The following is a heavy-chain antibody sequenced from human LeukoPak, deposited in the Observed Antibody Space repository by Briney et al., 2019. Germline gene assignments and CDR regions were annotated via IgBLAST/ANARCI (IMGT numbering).Heavy chain of an antibody. V-gene: IGHV5-51*01. Sequence: GESLKISCKASGYSITSYWIGWVRQMPGKGLEWMGNIYLVGPDSRYRPSFQAQLPISAAKSISTCYLQWCSLKASDRAIYSYARRGHGSSWYYFDYWGQGTLVTVSS. CDR1: GYSITSYW. D-gene: IGHD6-13*01. J-gene: IGHJ4*02. CDR2: IYLVGPDS. CDR3: ARRGHGSSWYYFDY.